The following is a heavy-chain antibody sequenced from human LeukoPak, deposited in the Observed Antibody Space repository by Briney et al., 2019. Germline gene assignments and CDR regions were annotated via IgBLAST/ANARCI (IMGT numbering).Heavy chain of an antibody. CDR2: INHSGST. CDR1: GGSFSGYY. J-gene: IGHJ4*02. D-gene: IGHD3-10*01. CDR3: ARGGHYGSGRYQK. V-gene: IGHV4-34*01. Sequence: SETLSLTCAAYGGSFSGYYWSWIRQPPGKGLEWIGEINHSGSTNYNPSLKSRVTISVDTSKNQFSLKLSSVTAADTAVYYCARGGHYGSGRYQKWGQGTLVTVSS.